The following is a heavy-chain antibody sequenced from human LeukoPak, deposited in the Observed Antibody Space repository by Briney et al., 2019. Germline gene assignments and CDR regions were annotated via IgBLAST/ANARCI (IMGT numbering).Heavy chain of an antibody. CDR3: ASDGSGSYDYYYYIDV. V-gene: IGHV4-61*02. CDR2: IYTSGST. CDR1: GGSISSGSYY. J-gene: IGHJ6*03. D-gene: IGHD3-10*01. Sequence: SETLSLTCTVSGGSISSGSYYWSWIRQPAGKGLEWIARIYTSGSTNYNPSLKSRVTISVDTSKNQFSLKLSSVTAADTAVYYCASDGSGSYDYYYYIDVWGKGTTVTVSS.